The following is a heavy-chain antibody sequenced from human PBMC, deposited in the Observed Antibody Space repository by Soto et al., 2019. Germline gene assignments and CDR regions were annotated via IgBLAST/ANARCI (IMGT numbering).Heavy chain of an antibody. J-gene: IGHJ5*02. Sequence: ASVKVSFKASGYTFTSYGISWLRQAPGQGLEWMGWISAYNGNTNYAQKLQGRVTMTTDTSTSTAYMELRSLRSDDTAVYYCARDYDFWSGYSNWFDPWGQGTLVTVSS. CDR2: ISAYNGNT. D-gene: IGHD3-3*01. CDR3: ARDYDFWSGYSNWFDP. CDR1: GYTFTSYG. V-gene: IGHV1-18*04.